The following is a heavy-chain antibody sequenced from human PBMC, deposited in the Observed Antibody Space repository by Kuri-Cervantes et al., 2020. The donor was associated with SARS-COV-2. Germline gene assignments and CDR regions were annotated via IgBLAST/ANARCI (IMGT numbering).Heavy chain of an antibody. V-gene: IGHV5-10-1*01. Sequence: KVSCKGSGYSFTSYWISWVRQMPGKGLEWMGRIDPSDSYTNYSPSFQGHVTISADKSISTAYLQWSSLKASDTAMYYCASTVAFWSGYYDYWGQGTPVTVSS. J-gene: IGHJ4*02. CDR2: IDPSDSYT. CDR1: GYSFTSYW. CDR3: ASTVAFWSGYYDY. D-gene: IGHD3-3*01.